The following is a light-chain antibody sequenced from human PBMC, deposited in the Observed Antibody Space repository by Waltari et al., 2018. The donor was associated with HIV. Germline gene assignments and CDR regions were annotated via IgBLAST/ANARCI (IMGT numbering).Light chain of an antibody. V-gene: IGLV2-14*01. Sequence: QSALTQPASVSGSPGQPIILPCTGPSTHICGYYYVPWYQQYPGKDPKLMIYEVSNRPSGVSNRFSGSKSGNTASLTISGLQAEDEADYYCSSYTSSSTWVFGGGTKLTVL. CDR1: STHICGYYY. CDR2: EVS. CDR3: SSYTSSSTWV. J-gene: IGLJ3*02.